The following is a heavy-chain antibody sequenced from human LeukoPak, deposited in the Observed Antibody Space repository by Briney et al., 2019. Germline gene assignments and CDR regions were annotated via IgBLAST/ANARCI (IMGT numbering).Heavy chain of an antibody. J-gene: IGHJ6*02. D-gene: IGHD3-3*01. CDR1: GFTFSSYA. CDR3: ASLLRFLEWLSKDYGMDV. Sequence: EGSLRLSCAASGFTFSSYAMHWVRQAPGKGLEWVAVISYDGSNKYYADSVKGRFTISRDNSKNTLYLQMNSLRAEDTAVYYCASLLRFLEWLSKDYGMDVWGQGTTVTVSS. V-gene: IGHV3-30-3*01. CDR2: ISYDGSNK.